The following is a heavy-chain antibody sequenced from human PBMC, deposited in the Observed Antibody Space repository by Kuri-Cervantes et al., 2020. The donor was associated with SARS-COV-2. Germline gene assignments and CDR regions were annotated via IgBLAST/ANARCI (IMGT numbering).Heavy chain of an antibody. V-gene: IGHV3-7*01. CDR2: IKQDGSEK. J-gene: IGHJ4*02. D-gene: IGHD4-17*01. Sequence: GESLKISCAASGFTFSSYWMSWVHQAPGKGLEWVANIKQDGSEKYYVDSVKGRFTISRGNAKNSLYLQMNSLRAEDTAVYYCARGYTTTVIEFGYFDYWGQGTLVTVSS. CDR3: ARGYTTTVIEFGYFDY. CDR1: GFTFSSYW.